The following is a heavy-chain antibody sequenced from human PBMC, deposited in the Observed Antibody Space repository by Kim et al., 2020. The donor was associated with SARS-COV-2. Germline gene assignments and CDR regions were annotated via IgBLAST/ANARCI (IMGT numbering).Heavy chain of an antibody. Sequence: GGSLRLSCAASGFTFSSYSMNWVRQAPGKGLEWVSSISSSSSYIYYADSVKGRFTISRDNAKNSLYLQMNSLRAEDTAVYYCATGDYGDFDQNYYGMVVSGQGATVTVS. CDR1: GFTFSSYS. D-gene: IGHD4-17*01. J-gene: IGHJ6*02. CDR3: ATGDYGDFDQNYYGMVV. V-gene: IGHV3-21*01. CDR2: ISSSSSYI.